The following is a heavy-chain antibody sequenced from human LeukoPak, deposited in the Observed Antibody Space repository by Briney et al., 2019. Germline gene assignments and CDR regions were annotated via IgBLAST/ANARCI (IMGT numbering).Heavy chain of an antibody. V-gene: IGHV1-69*05. CDR1: GGTFGSYA. CDR3: ATEGSEATGSPSYYYYYMDV. Sequence: SVKVSCKASGGTFGSYAISWVRQAPGQGLEWMGGIIPIFGTANYAQKFQGRVTITTDESTSTAYMELSSLRSEDTAVYYCATEGSEATGSPSYYYYYMDVWGKGTTVTVSS. D-gene: IGHD5-12*01. CDR2: IIPIFGTA. J-gene: IGHJ6*03.